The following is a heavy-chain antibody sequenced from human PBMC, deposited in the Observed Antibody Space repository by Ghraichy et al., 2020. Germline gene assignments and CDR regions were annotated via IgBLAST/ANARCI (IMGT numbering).Heavy chain of an antibody. CDR3: ARDRLWFGELGHIDY. CDR2: IYTSGST. Sequence: SQTLSLTCTVSGGSISSGSYYWSWIRQPAGKGLEWIGRIYTSGSTNYNPSLKSRVTISVDTSKNQFPLKLSSVTAADTAVYYCARDRLWFGELGHIDYWGQGTLVTVSS. D-gene: IGHD3-10*01. J-gene: IGHJ4*02. V-gene: IGHV4-61*02. CDR1: GGSISSGSYY.